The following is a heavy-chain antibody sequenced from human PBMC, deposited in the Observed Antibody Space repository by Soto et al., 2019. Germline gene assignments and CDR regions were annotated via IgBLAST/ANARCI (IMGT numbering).Heavy chain of an antibody. D-gene: IGHD4-17*01. CDR1: GGTFSSYA. Sequence: ASVKVSCKASGGTFSSYAISWVRQAPGQGLEWMGGIIPIFGTANYAQKFQGRVTITADESTSTAYMELSSLRSEDTAVYYCARSGWAAPTVTPTGYWGQGTLVTVSS. J-gene: IGHJ4*02. CDR3: ARSGWAAPTVTPTGY. CDR2: IIPIFGTA. V-gene: IGHV1-69*13.